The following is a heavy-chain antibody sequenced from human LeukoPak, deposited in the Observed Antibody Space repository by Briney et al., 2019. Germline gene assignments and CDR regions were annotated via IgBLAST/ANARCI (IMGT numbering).Heavy chain of an antibody. CDR1: GYTFTGYY. D-gene: IGHD2-15*01. J-gene: IGHJ4*02. CDR2: INPNSDFT. CDR3: ARAISGGSPITASDY. V-gene: IGHV1-2*02. Sequence: ASVKVSCKASGYTFTGYYMHWVRQAPGQGLEWMGWINPNSDFTNFAQNFQGRVTMTSDTSISTAYMELSRLRSDDTAVYYRARAISGGSPITASDYWGQGTLVTVSS.